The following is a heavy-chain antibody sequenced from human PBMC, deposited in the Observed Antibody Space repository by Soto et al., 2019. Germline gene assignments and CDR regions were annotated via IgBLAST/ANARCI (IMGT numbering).Heavy chain of an antibody. J-gene: IGHJ5*02. CDR3: ARDGPYRGRFDP. CDR1: GFAFNDYW. Sequence: PGGSLRLSCSASGFAFNDYWMHWVRQAPGKGLVWVSRINSDGSSTSYADSVKGRFTISRDNAKNTLYLQMNSLRAEDTAVYYCARDGPYRGRFDPWGQGTLVTVSS. D-gene: IGHD1-26*01. CDR2: INSDGSST. V-gene: IGHV3-74*01.